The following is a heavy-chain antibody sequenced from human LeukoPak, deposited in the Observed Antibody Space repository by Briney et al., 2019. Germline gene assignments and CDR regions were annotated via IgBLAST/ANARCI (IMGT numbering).Heavy chain of an antibody. CDR3: TRLNIESYVDY. D-gene: IGHD2/OR15-2a*01. V-gene: IGHV3-23*01. CDR2: ITGSGGST. CDR1: GFTFRSYV. J-gene: IGHJ4*02. Sequence: GGSLRLSCAASGFTFRSYVMSWVRQAPGKGLEWVSAITGSGGSTYYADSVKGRFTISRDRSKNTLYLQMDSLRAEDTAVYYCTRLNIESYVDYWGQGTLVSVSS.